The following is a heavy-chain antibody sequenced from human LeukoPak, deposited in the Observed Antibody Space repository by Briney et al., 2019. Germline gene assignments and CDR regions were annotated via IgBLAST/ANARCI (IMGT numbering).Heavy chain of an antibody. CDR3: AKDGSRAVAGTKTTLAGSPNSRNWFDP. V-gene: IGHV3-33*06. D-gene: IGHD6-19*01. CDR2: IWYDGSNT. Sequence: GGSLRLSCAASGFTFSSYGMHWVRQAPGKGLEWVSVIWYDGSNTTYADSVKGRFTISRDNSKNTLYLQMISLRAEDTAVYYCAKDGSRAVAGTKTTLAGSPNSRNWFDPWGQGTLVTVSS. J-gene: IGHJ5*02. CDR1: GFTFSSYG.